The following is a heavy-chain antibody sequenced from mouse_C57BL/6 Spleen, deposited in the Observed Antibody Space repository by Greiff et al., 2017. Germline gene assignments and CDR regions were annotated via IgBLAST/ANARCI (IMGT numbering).Heavy chain of an antibody. CDR3: ARSGTGFAY. D-gene: IGHD3-1*01. J-gene: IGHJ3*01. V-gene: IGHV1-69*01. CDR2: IDPSDSYT. Sequence: QVQLKQPGAELVMPGASVKLSCKASGYTFTSYGMHWVKQRPGQGLEWIGEIDPSDSYTNYNQKFKGKSTLTVDKSSSTAYMQLSSLTSEDSAVYYCARSGTGFAYWGQGTLVTVSA. CDR1: GYTFTSYG.